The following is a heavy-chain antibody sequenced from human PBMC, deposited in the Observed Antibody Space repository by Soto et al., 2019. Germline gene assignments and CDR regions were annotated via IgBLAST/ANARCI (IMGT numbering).Heavy chain of an antibody. Sequence: EVQLLESGGGLVQPGRSLRLSCAASGFTFNSYAVSWVRQAPGKGLEWVSAISDIGGTTYYADSVKGRFTISRDNSKNTLDLQMNSLRAENTAVYYCARESSSAWKTVDYWGQGTLVTVSS. CDR3: ARESSSAWKTVDY. CDR2: ISDIGGTT. CDR1: GFTFNSYA. J-gene: IGHJ4*02. V-gene: IGHV3-23*01. D-gene: IGHD6-19*01.